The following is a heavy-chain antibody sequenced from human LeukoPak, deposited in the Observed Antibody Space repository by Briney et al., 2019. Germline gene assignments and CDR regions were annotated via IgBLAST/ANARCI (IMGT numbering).Heavy chain of an antibody. CDR2: IYYSGST. CDR3: ARVEQWLVGFDY. Sequence: PSETLSLTCTVSGGSISSYYWSWIRQPPGKGLEWIGYIYYSGSTNYNPSLKSRVTISVDTSKNQFSLKLSSVTAADTAVYYCARVEQWLVGFDYWGQGTLVTVSS. V-gene: IGHV4-59*01. CDR1: GGSISSYY. D-gene: IGHD6-19*01. J-gene: IGHJ4*02.